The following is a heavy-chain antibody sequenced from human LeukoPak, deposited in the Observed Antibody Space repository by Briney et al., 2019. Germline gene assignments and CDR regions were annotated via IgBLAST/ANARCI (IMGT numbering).Heavy chain of an antibody. Sequence: GGSLRLSCAASGFTFSSYAMHWVRQAPGKGLEWVAVIWYDGSNKYYADSVKGRFTISRDNSKNTLYLQMNSLRAEDTAVYYCARDLDCSSTSCPLGFQHWGQGTLVTVSS. CDR1: GFTFSSYA. CDR2: IWYDGSNK. J-gene: IGHJ1*01. D-gene: IGHD2-2*01. CDR3: ARDLDCSSTSCPLGFQH. V-gene: IGHV3-33*08.